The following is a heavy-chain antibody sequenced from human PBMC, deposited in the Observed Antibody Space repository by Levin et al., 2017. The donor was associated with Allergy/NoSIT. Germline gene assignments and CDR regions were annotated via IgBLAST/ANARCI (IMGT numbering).Heavy chain of an antibody. V-gene: IGHV3-7*01. J-gene: IGHJ4*02. CDR2: IKQDGSEK. Sequence: PGGSLRLSCAASGFTFSSYWMSWVRQAPGKGLEWVANIKQDGSEKYYVDSVKGRFTISRDNDKNSLYLQMNSLRAEDTAVYYCARDRGYYDSSGYYYVYDYWGQGTLVTVSS. CDR3: ARDRGYYDSSGYYYVYDY. CDR1: GFTFSSYW. D-gene: IGHD3-22*01.